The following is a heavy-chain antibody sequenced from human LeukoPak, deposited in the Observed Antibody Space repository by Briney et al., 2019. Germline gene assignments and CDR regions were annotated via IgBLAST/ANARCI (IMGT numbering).Heavy chain of an antibody. CDR1: GGSISSGGNY. V-gene: IGHV4-31*03. CDR2: IYYTGST. CDR3: ARVGWLQYFFDY. D-gene: IGHD5-24*01. Sequence: SQTLSLTCTVSGGSISSGGNYWSWIRQHPGKGLEWIGYIYYTGSTNNNPSLKSRITLSVDTSKNQFSLRLSSVTAADTAVYYCARVGWLQYFFDYWGQGTLVTVSS. J-gene: IGHJ4*02.